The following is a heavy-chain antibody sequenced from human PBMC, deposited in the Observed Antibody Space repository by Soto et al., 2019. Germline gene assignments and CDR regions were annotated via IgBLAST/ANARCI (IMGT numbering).Heavy chain of an antibody. J-gene: IGHJ3*02. V-gene: IGHV3-72*01. D-gene: IGHD1-1*01. Sequence: GGSLRLSCAASGFIFSDYYMDWVRQAPGKGLEWVGRIRNKANSYSTEYAASVRGRFTVSRDDSSKSMDLQMNSLKVEDTAVYYCARARSPRIYRGNSWAPFVIWGQGTMVTVSS. CDR1: GFIFSDYY. CDR3: ARARSPRIYRGNSWAPFVI. CDR2: IRNKANSYST.